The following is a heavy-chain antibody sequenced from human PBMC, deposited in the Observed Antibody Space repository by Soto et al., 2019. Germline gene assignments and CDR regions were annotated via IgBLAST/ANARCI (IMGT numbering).Heavy chain of an antibody. D-gene: IGHD2-8*02. J-gene: IGHJ4*02. V-gene: IGHV3-66*01. CDR2: IYSGVST. Sequence: EVQLVESGGGLVQPGGSLRLSCAASGFTVSSNYMNWVRQAPGKGLEWVSVIYSGVSTYYADSVKGRFTISRDNSKNTLYLQMNTLRAEDTAVYYCARGWCAHFDYWGQGTLVTVSS. CDR3: ARGWCAHFDY. CDR1: GFTVSSNY.